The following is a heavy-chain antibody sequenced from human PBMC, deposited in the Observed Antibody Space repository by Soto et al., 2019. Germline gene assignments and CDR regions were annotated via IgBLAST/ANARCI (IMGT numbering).Heavy chain of an antibody. J-gene: IGHJ4*02. Sequence: QVQLVESGGGLVKPGESLRVSCTASGFSFGDYYMSWIRQAPGKGLEWISYISHNSDSFYYADSVKGRFTVSRDNSKNSLFLQMDNLRAEDTAVYYCAREDLCTTGTCLLLRRKTNYFDYSGPGTQVTVSS. CDR3: AREDLCTTGTCLLLRRKTNYFDY. CDR1: GFSFGDYY. D-gene: IGHD2-8*01. CDR2: ISHNSDSF. V-gene: IGHV3-11*01.